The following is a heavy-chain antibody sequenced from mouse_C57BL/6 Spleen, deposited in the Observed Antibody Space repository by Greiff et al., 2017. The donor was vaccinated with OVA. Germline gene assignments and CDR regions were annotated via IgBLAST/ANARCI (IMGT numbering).Heavy chain of an antibody. J-gene: IGHJ4*01. CDR3: ARQGDFAYAMDY. CDR1: GFTFSSYT. V-gene: IGHV5-9*01. Sequence: EVKLMESGGGLVKPGGSLKLSCAASGFTFSSYTMSWVRQTPEKRLEWVATISGGGGNTYYPDSVKGRFTISRDNAKNTLYLQMSSLRSEDTALYYCARQGDFAYAMDYWGQGTSVTVSS. CDR2: ISGGGGNT.